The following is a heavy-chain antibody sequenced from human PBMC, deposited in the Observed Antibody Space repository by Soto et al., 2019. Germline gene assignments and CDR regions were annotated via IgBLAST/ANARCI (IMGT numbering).Heavy chain of an antibody. CDR3: ARDHSGYDSGVYYMDV. D-gene: IGHD5-12*01. CDR1: GYTFTGYY. J-gene: IGHJ6*03. Sequence: ASVKVSCKASGYTFTGYYMHWVRQAPGQGLEWMGWINPNSGGTNYAQKFQGWVTMTRDTSISTAYMELSRLRSDDTAVYYCARDHSGYDSGVYYMDVWGKGTTVTVS. V-gene: IGHV1-2*04. CDR2: INPNSGGT.